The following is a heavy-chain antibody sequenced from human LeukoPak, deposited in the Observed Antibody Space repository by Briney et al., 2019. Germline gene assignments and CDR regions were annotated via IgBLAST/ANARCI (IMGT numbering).Heavy chain of an antibody. V-gene: IGHV3-30*02. CDR3: AKDLRGYYYYMDV. CDR1: GFTFRSYE. Sequence: PGGSLRLSCEDSGFTFRSYEMNWVRQAPGKGLEWVAFIRYDGSNKYYADSVKGRFTISRDNSKNTLYLQMNSLRAEDTAVYYCAKDLRGYYYYMDVWGKGTTVTISS. CDR2: IRYDGSNK. J-gene: IGHJ6*03.